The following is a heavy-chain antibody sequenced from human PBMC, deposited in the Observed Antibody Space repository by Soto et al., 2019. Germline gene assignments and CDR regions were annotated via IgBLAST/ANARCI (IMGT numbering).Heavy chain of an antibody. D-gene: IGHD1-26*01. CDR2: TYYRSKWYN. CDR1: GDSVSSNDAT. CDR3: ARGLALSGSYLRAFDS. J-gene: IGHJ4*02. V-gene: IGHV6-1*01. Sequence: SQTLSLTCAISGDSVSSNDATWDWIRQSPSRGLEWLGRTYYRSKWYNDYAVSVKSRITINPDTSKNQFSLQLNSVTPEDTAVYYCARGLALSGSYLRAFDSWGQGTLVSVSS.